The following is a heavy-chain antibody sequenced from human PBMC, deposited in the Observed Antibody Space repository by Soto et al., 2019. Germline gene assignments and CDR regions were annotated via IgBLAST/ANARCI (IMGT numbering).Heavy chain of an antibody. Sequence: PGGSLRLACAGSGFTFSNAWVSWVRQAPGKGLEWVGRIKSKTDGGTTDYAAPVKGRFTISRYDSKNTLYLQMNSLKTEDTAVYYCTTEDWFYGMDVWGQGTTVTVSS. CDR2: IKSKTDGGTT. CDR3: TTEDWFYGMDV. J-gene: IGHJ6*02. V-gene: IGHV3-15*01. CDR1: GFTFSNAW. D-gene: IGHD3-9*01.